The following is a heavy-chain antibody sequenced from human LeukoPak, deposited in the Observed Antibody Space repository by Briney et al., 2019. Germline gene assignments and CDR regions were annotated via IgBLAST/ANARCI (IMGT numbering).Heavy chain of an antibody. V-gene: IGHV3-7*01. CDR3: ARVPYYDSSGYENYFDY. CDR1: GYTFSSYW. CDR2: IKQDGSEK. Sequence: GGSLRLSCAASGYTFSSYWMSWVRQAPGKGLEWVANIKQDGSEKYYVDSVKGRFTISRDNAKNSLYLQMNSLRAEDTAVYYCARVPYYDSSGYENYFDYWGQGTLVTVSS. J-gene: IGHJ4*02. D-gene: IGHD3-22*01.